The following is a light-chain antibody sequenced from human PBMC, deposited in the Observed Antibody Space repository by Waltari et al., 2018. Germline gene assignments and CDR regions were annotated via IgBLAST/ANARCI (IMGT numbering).Light chain of an antibody. CDR1: QRIRASH. CDR3: QQYGNSPWT. CDR2: GTS. J-gene: IGKJ1*01. V-gene: IGKV3-20*01. Sequence: TQSPGTLSLSPGERATLSCRTSQRIRASHLAWYQQKPGQAPRLLSYGTSTRATGIPERISGSGSGTDFSLTVTSMQPEDFAVYFCQQYGNSPWTFGQGTKVEV.